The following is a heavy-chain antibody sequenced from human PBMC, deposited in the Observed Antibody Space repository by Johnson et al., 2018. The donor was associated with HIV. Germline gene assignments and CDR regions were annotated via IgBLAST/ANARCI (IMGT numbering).Heavy chain of an antibody. Sequence: QEQLEESGGGLVKPGGSLRLSCAASGFTFSAYYMSWIRQAPGKGLECLAYISSSGSSVYYTDSVKGRFTISMDNTKNSLHLQMNSLRAGDTAVDYCARDARPWGGADVGYAFDLWCQGTMVAVSS. CDR3: ARDARPWGGADVGYAFDL. D-gene: IGHD7-27*01. J-gene: IGHJ3*01. V-gene: IGHV3-11*04. CDR1: GFTFSAYY. CDR2: ISSSGSSV.